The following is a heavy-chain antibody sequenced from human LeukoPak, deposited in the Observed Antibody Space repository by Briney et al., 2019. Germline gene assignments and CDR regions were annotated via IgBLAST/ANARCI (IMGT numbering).Heavy chain of an antibody. CDR1: GFTFSSYA. J-gene: IGHJ4*02. CDR2: ISYDGSNK. V-gene: IGHV3-30*01. CDR3: AREAYYDFWSGYHYYFDY. Sequence: GGSLRLSCAASGFTFSSYAMHWVRQAPGKGLEWVAVISYDGSNKYYADSVKGRFTISRDNSKNALYLQMNSLRAEDTAVYYCAREAYYDFWSGYHYYFDYWGQGTLVTVSS. D-gene: IGHD3-3*01.